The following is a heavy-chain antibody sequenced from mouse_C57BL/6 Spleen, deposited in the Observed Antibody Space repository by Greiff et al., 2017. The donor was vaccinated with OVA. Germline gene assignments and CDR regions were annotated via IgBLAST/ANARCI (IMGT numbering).Heavy chain of an antibody. V-gene: IGHV1-64*01. J-gene: IGHJ4*01. Sequence: QVQLQQPGAELVKPGASVKLSCKASGYTFTSYWMHWVKQRPGQGLEWIGMIHPTSGSTNYNEKFKSKATLTVDKSSSTAYMQLSSLTSEDSAVYYCAIYYSNGDYAMDYWGQGTSVTVSS. D-gene: IGHD2-5*01. CDR1: GYTFTSYW. CDR3: AIYYSNGDYAMDY. CDR2: IHPTSGST.